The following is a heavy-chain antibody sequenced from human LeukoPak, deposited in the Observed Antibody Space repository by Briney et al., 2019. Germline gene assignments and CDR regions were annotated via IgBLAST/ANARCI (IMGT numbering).Heavy chain of an antibody. Sequence: PGGSLRLSCAASGFTFSSYSMNWVRQAPGTGLEWVSSMSRSSNYIYYADSVKGRLTISRDNAKNSLYLQMNSLRAEDTAVYYCARILFGYSRSWWIMDVWGKGTTVTVSS. D-gene: IGHD6-13*01. CDR2: MSRSSNYI. CDR3: ARILFGYSRSWWIMDV. J-gene: IGHJ6*03. V-gene: IGHV3-21*01. CDR1: GFTFSSYS.